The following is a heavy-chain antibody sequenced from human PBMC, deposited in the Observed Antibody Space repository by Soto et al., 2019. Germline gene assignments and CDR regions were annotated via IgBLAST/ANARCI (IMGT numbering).Heavy chain of an antibody. D-gene: IGHD2-15*01. V-gene: IGHV3-23*01. Sequence: GGSLRLSCAASGFTFTRYSMSWVRQAPGKGLQWVSVISGDGDSIYYADSVKGRFTISRDNSKNTLYLQMNSLRAEDTAVYYCAKDPVRGGTGGSWFDYWGQGTMVTVSS. CDR3: AKDPVRGGTGGSWFDY. J-gene: IGHJ4*02. CDR2: ISGDGDSI. CDR1: GFTFTRYS.